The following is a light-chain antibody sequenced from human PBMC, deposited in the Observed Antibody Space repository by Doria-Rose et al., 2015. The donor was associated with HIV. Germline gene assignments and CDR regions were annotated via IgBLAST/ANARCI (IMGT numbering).Light chain of an antibody. CDR3: HQYGTSWT. J-gene: IGKJ1*01. V-gene: IGKV3-20*01. Sequence: QSPGTLSLSPGERATLSRRASQSFSSTYLAWYQQKPGQAPSLLIYDGSTRATGIPDRFSASVSGTDFTLTINRLEPEDFALYYCHQYGTSWTFGQGTKVEI. CDR1: QSFSSTY. CDR2: DGS.